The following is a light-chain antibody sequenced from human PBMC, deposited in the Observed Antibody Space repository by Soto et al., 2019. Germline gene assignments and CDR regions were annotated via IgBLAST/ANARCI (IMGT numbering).Light chain of an antibody. CDR3: MQALQTPYT. Sequence: DIVMTQTALSLPVTPGEPASISCRSSQSLLHSNGYNYLDWYLQKPGQSPQLLIYLGSNRASGVPDRFSGSGSGTDFTLKISRVEVEDVGVYYCMQALQTPYTFGQGTKLEIK. CDR2: LGS. V-gene: IGKV2-28*01. J-gene: IGKJ2*01. CDR1: QSLLHSNGYNY.